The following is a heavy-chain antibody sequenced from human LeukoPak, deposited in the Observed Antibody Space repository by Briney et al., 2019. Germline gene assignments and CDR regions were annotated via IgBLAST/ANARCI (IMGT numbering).Heavy chain of an antibody. Sequence: SETLSLTCAVSGYSISSGYYWGWIRQPPGKGLEWIGSIYHSGSTYYNPSLKSRVTISVDTSKNQFSLKLSSVTAADTAVYYCARQLVGYYDFWSGKRGAFXIWGQGTMVTV. J-gene: IGHJ3*02. D-gene: IGHD3-3*01. CDR3: ARQLVGYYDFWSGKRGAFXI. CDR2: IYHSGST. CDR1: GYSISSGYY. V-gene: IGHV4-38-2*01.